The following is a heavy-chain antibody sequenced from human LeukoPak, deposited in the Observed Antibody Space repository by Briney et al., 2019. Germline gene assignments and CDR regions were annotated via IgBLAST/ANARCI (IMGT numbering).Heavy chain of an antibody. J-gene: IGHJ5*02. CDR3: ARVRGYKIKGSWFDP. CDR1: GGSISSYY. CDR2: IYYSGST. D-gene: IGHD5-24*01. Sequence: SGTLSLTCTVSGGSISSYYWSWIRQPPGKGLERIGYIYYSGSTNYNPSLKSRVTISVDTSKNQFSLKLSSVTAADTAVYYCARVRGYKIKGSWFDPWGQGTLVTVSS. V-gene: IGHV4-59*01.